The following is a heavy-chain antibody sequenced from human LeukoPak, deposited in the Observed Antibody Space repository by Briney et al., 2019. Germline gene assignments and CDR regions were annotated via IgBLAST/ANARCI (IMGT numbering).Heavy chain of an antibody. V-gene: IGHV1-2*02. D-gene: IGHD3-10*01. CDR3: ARSFFHANWFDP. CDR2: INPNSGGT. Sequence: ASVKVSCKACGYTFTGYYMHWVRQGPGQGLEWMGWINPNSGGTNYAQKFQGRVTMTRDTSISTAYMELSRLRSDDTAVYYCARSFFHANWFDPWGQGTLVTVSS. J-gene: IGHJ5*02. CDR1: GYTFTGYY.